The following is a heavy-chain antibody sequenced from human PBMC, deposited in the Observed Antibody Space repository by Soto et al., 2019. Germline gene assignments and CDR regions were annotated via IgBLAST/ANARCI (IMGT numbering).Heavy chain of an antibody. CDR3: ARAGDTMIRGVIIMNYYGMDV. CDR2: VHHSGIT. CDR1: GYSISSGYY. D-gene: IGHD3-10*01. Sequence: SETLSLTCVVSGYSISSGYYWGWIRQPPGKGLEWIGNVHHSGITYYNPSLKSRVSIPRDTSKNHYSLNLSSVTAAGTAVYYCARAGDTMIRGVIIMNYYGMDVWGHGTTVTVSS. J-gene: IGHJ6*02. V-gene: IGHV4-38-2*01.